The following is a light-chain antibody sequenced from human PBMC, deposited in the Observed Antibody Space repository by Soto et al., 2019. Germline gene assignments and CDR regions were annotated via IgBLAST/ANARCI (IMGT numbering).Light chain of an antibody. CDR2: GAS. V-gene: IGKV3-20*01. CDR3: QQYSSSPTWT. CDR1: QSVSSSY. Sequence: EIVMTQSPATLSVSPGGRATLSCRASQSVSSSYLAWYQQKPGQAPRLLIYGASSRATGIPDRCSGSGSGTDFTLTISRLEPEDFAVYYCQQYSSSPTWTFGQGTKVDIK. J-gene: IGKJ1*01.